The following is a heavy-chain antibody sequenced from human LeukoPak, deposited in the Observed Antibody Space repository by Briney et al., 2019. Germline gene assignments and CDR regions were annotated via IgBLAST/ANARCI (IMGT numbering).Heavy chain of an antibody. CDR1: GFTFISYT. Sequence: GGSLRLSCAASGFTFISYTMSWVRQATGKGLEWVSSISSSSSYIYYADSVKGRFTISRDNAKNSLYLQMNSLRAEDTAVYYCARGHWFDPWGQGTLVNVSS. V-gene: IGHV3-21*01. CDR2: ISSSSSYI. J-gene: IGHJ5*02. CDR3: ARGHWFDP.